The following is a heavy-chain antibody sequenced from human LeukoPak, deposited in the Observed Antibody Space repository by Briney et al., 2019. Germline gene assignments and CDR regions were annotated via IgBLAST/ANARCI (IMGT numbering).Heavy chain of an antibody. CDR3: ARVKSGGDCEDY. V-gene: IGHV3-30-3*01. CDR1: GFTFSSYA. Sequence: GGSLRLSCAASGFTFSSYAMHWVRQAPGKGLEWVAVISYDGSNKFYADSVKGRFTISRDNSKNTLYLQMNSLRAEDTAVYYCARVKSGGDCEDYWGQGTLVTVSS. D-gene: IGHD2-21*02. CDR2: ISYDGSNK. J-gene: IGHJ4*02.